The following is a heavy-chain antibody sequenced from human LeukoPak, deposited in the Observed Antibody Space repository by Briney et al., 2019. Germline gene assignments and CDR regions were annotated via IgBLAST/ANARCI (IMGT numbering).Heavy chain of an antibody. Sequence: GGSLRLSCAASGFTFSSYEMNWVRQAPGKGLEWVSYISSSGSTIYYADSVKGRFTISRDNAKNSLYLQMNSLRAEDTAVYYCAREAYPISSDWLSIHYYYYGMDVWGQGTTVTVSS. CDR3: AREAYPISSDWLSIHYYYYGMDV. CDR1: GFTFSSYE. J-gene: IGHJ6*02. V-gene: IGHV3-48*03. D-gene: IGHD3-9*01. CDR2: ISSSGSTI.